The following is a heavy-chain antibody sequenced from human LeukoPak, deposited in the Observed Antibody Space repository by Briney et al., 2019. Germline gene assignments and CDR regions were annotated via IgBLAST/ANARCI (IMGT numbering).Heavy chain of an antibody. V-gene: IGHV3-7*03. D-gene: IGHD3-3*01. CDR3: ARDQYDTWSRRGNFDS. J-gene: IGHJ4*02. CDR1: GFTFSSYW. Sequence: GGSLRLSCAASGFTFSSYWMGWVRQAPGKGLEWVANIKQDGSEKNYVDSVKGRFTISRDNTKNSLYLQMNSLRAEDTAVFYCARDQYDTWSRRGNFDSWGQGTLVIVSS. CDR2: IKQDGSEK.